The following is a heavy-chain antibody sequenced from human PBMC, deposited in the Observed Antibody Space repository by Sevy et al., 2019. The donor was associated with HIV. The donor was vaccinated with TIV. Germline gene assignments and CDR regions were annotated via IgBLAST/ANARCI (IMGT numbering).Heavy chain of an antibody. D-gene: IGHD1-26*01. Sequence: ASVKVSCKASGYTFTGYYMHWVRQAPGQGLEWMGWINPNSGGTNYAQKFQGRVTMTRDTSISTAYMELSRLRSDDTAMYYCARDSGSYRRVAFDIWGQGTMVTVSS. CDR2: INPNSGGT. CDR1: GYTFTGYY. CDR3: ARDSGSYRRVAFDI. J-gene: IGHJ3*02. V-gene: IGHV1-2*02.